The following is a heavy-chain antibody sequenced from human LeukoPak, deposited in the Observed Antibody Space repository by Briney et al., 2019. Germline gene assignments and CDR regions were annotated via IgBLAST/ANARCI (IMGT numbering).Heavy chain of an antibody. V-gene: IGHV4-59*01. D-gene: IGHD3-3*01. CDR1: GGSISSYY. CDR3: ARAPYVFFGVVIISNWFDP. Sequence: SETLSLTCTVSGGSISSYYWSWIRQPPGKGLEWIGYIYYSGSTNYNPSLKSRVTISVDTSKNQFSLKLSSVTAADTAVYYCARAPYVFFGVVIISNWFDPWGQGTLVTVSS. J-gene: IGHJ5*02. CDR2: IYYSGST.